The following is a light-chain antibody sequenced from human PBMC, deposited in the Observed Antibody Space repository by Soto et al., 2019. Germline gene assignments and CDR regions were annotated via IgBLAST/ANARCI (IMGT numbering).Light chain of an antibody. CDR3: AAWDDSLNGFYV. CDR2: SNN. CDR1: SSNIGSNT. Sequence: QSALTQPPSASGAPGQRVTISCSGSSSNIGSNTVTWYQQLPGTAPKLLIYSNNQRPSGVPDRFSGSKSGTSASLAISGLQSEDEADYYCAAWDDSLNGFYVFGPGTKVTVL. J-gene: IGLJ1*01. V-gene: IGLV1-44*01.